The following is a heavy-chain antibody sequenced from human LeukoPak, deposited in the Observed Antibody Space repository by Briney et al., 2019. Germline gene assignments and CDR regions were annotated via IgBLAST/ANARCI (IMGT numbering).Heavy chain of an antibody. V-gene: IGHV3-30*02. CDR1: GFTFSSYG. D-gene: IGHD2-15*01. CDR2: IRYDGSNK. J-gene: IGHJ4*02. CDR3: AKKGVVVAATLDY. Sequence: GGSLRLSCAASGFTFSSYGMHWIRQAPGKGLHRVAFIRYDGSNKYYADSVKGRFTISRDNSKNTLYLQMNRLRAEDTAVYYCAKKGVVVAATLDYWGQGTLVTVSS.